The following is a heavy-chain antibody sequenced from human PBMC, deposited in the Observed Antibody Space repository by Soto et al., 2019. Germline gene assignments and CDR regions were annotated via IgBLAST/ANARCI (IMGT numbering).Heavy chain of an antibody. D-gene: IGHD5-18*01. J-gene: IGHJ4*02. Sequence: QVPLVQSGAEVKKPGASVKVSCKASGYTFTSYGISWVRQAPGQGLERMGWISAYNGNTNYAQKLQGRVTMTTDTTTRTAYMELRSLRSDDTAVYYCARDRKRSGYGYGDREGDCWGQGTLVTVSS. CDR3: ARDRKRSGYGYGDREGDC. CDR1: GYTFTSYG. V-gene: IGHV1-18*01. CDR2: ISAYNGNT.